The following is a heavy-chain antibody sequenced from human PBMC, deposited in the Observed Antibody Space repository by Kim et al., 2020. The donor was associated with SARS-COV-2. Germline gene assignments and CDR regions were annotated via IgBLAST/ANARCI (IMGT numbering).Heavy chain of an antibody. D-gene: IGHD6-6*01. J-gene: IGHJ5*02. Sequence: ITFYNPSLQSRVTISVDTSKNQFSLKLSSVPAADTAVYYCARSSPSWFDPWGQGTLVTVSS. CDR3: ARSSPSWFDP. V-gene: IGHV4-31*02. CDR2: IT.